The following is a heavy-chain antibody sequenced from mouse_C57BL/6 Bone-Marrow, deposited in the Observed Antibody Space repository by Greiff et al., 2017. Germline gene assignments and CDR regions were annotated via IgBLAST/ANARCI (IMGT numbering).Heavy chain of an antibody. V-gene: IGHV1-72*01. CDR2: IDPNSGGT. Sequence: QVQLQQPGAELVKPGASVKLSCKASGYTFTSYWMYWVKQRPGRGLEWIGRIDPNSGGTKYNEKFKSKATLTVDKPSSTAYMQLSSLTSEDSAVYYCERFHGYALYDARDYWGQGTSVTVAA. D-gene: IGHD2-2*01. CDR3: ERFHGYALYDARDY. J-gene: IGHJ4*01. CDR1: GYTFTSYW.